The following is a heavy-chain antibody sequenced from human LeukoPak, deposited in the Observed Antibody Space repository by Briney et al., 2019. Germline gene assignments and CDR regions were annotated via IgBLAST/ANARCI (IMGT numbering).Heavy chain of an antibody. CDR1: GFTFSLYW. V-gene: IGHV3-7*01. Sequence: GGSLRLSCTASGFTFSLYWMTWVRQAPEKGLEWVANIKEDASEKDYVDSVKGRFTISRDNGKNSLYLQMNSLRGEDTAVYYCARLNWNYADYWGQETLVTVSS. D-gene: IGHD3-3*01. J-gene: IGHJ4*02. CDR3: ARLNWNYADY. CDR2: IKEDASEK.